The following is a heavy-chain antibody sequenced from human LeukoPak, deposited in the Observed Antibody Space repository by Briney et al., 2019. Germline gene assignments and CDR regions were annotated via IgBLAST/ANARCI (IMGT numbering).Heavy chain of an antibody. CDR3: AKGREAYSGSYTPFDS. D-gene: IGHD1-26*01. CDR1: GFTLGTYA. J-gene: IGHJ4*02. CDR2: ISGSGSST. V-gene: IGHV3-23*01. Sequence: SGGSLRLSCAASGFTLGTYAMNWVRQAPGKGLECVSTISGSGSSTYYTDSVKGRFTISRDSSKNTLYLQMNSLRAEDTAVYYCAKGREAYSGSYTPFDSWGQGILVTVSS.